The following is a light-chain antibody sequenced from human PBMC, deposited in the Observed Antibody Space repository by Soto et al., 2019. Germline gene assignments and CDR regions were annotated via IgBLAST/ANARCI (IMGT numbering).Light chain of an antibody. Sequence: SVLTQPASVSGSPGQSITISCTGTSSDVGGSNHVSWYQHHPGTAPKLIIYEVTYRPSGVSNRFSGAKSGYTASLTISGLQAEDEADYYCNSQTTSGIRVFGTGTKLTVL. V-gene: IGLV2-14*01. CDR1: SSDVGGSNH. CDR2: EVT. CDR3: NSQTTSGIRV. J-gene: IGLJ1*01.